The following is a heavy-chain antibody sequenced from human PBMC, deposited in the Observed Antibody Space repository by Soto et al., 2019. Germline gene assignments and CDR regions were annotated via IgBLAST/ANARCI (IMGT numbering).Heavy chain of an antibody. CDR1: GFIFRDWF. D-gene: IGHD5-12*01. J-gene: IGHJ4*02. CDR2: ISKDSGRAT. Sequence: GGSLRLSCAASGFIFRDWFMSWIRQAPGKGLEWISYISKDSGRATRYADSVKGRFTISRDNAKNSLFLQMNSLRPEDTALYFCVKEGDQMRWLRLYYFDYWGQGALVTVSS. CDR3: VKEGDQMRWLRLYYFDY. V-gene: IGHV3-11*01.